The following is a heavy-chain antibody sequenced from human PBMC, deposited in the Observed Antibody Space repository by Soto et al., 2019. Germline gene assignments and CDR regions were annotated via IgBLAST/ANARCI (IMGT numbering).Heavy chain of an antibody. Sequence: EVQLVESGGGLVQPGRSLRLSCAASGFTFDDYAMHWVRQAPGKGLEWVSGISWNSGSIGYADSVKGRFTISRDNAKNSLYLQMNSLRAEDTALYYCAKDGLRFNYSYYYYMYVWGKGTPVTVSS. CDR3: AKDGLRFNYSYYYYMYV. CDR2: ISWNSGSI. CDR1: GFTFDDYA. D-gene: IGHD3-16*01. V-gene: IGHV3-9*01. J-gene: IGHJ6*03.